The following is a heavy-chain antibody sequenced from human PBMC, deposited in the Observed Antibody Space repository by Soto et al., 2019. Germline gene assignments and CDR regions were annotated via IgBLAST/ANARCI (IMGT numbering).Heavy chain of an antibody. Sequence: GGSLRLSCAASGFTFSSYAMHWVRQAPGKGLEWVAVISYDGSNKYYADSVKGRFTISRDNSKNTLYLQMNSLRAEDTAVYYCARSYDSSGYDAFDIWGQGTMVTVSS. V-gene: IGHV3-30*04. CDR2: ISYDGSNK. D-gene: IGHD3-22*01. CDR3: ARSYDSSGYDAFDI. CDR1: GFTFSSYA. J-gene: IGHJ3*02.